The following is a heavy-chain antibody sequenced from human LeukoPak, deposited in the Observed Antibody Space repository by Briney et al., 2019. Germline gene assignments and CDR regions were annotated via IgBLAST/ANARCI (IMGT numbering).Heavy chain of an antibody. CDR3: AREGISGYPGNTFDY. J-gene: IGHJ4*02. D-gene: IGHD5-12*01. V-gene: IGHV3-23*01. CDR1: GFTFSSYE. Sequence: PGGSLRLSCAASGFTFSSYEMNWVRQAPGKGLEWVSAISGSGGSTYYADSVKGRFTISRDNSKNTLYLQMNSLRAEDTAVYYCAREGISGYPGNTFDYWGQGTLVTVSS. CDR2: ISGSGGST.